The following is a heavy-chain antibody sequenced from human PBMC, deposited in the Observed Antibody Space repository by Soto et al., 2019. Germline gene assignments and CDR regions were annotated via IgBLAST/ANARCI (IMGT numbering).Heavy chain of an antibody. V-gene: IGHV5-51*01. D-gene: IGHD4-17*01. CDR3: ARSAGDYGHFDY. CDR2: IYPGDSDT. J-gene: IGHJ4*02. Sequence: PGQALKISGKGSGYTFTSYWIAWVRQMPGKGLEWMGIIYPGDSDTRYSPSFQGQVTISADKSISTAYLQWSSLKASDTAMYYCARSAGDYGHFDYWGQGTLVTVSS. CDR1: GYTFTSYW.